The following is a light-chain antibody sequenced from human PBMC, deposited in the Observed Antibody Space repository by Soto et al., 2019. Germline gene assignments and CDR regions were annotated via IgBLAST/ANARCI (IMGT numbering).Light chain of an antibody. CDR1: KLGEKY. V-gene: IGLV3-1*01. CDR3: QAWDYSTAYYV. CDR2: QDT. Sequence: SYELTQPPSVSVSPGQTASITCSGDKLGEKYACWYQQKPGQSPVLVIYQDTKRPSGIPERFSGSNSGNTATLTISGTQAMDEADYYCQAWDYSTAYYVFGPGTKPPS. J-gene: IGLJ1*01.